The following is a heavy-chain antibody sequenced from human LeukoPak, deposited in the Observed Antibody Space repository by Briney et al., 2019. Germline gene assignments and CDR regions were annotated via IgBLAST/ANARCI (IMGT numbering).Heavy chain of an antibody. V-gene: IGHV1-2*02. CDR3: ARGYSSSWYVFDY. D-gene: IGHD6-13*01. J-gene: IGHJ4*02. Sequence: GASVKVSCKASGYXFTGYYIHWVRQAPGQGLEWMGWINPNSGGTNYAQKFQGRVTMTRDTSISTAYMELSRLRSDDTAVYYCARGYSSSWYVFDYWGQGTLVTVSS. CDR1: GYXFTGYY. CDR2: INPNSGGT.